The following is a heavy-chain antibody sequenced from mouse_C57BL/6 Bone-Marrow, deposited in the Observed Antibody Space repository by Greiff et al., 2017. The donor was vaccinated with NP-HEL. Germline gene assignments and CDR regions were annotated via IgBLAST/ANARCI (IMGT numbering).Heavy chain of an antibody. CDR1: GFNIKDDY. CDR2: IDPENGDT. J-gene: IGHJ2*01. CDR3: TTGVPD. Sequence: VHVKQSGAELVRPGASVKLSCTASGFNIKDDYMHWVKQRPEQGLEWIGWIDPENGDTEYASKFQGKATIAADTSSNTAYLQLSSLTSEDTAVYYCTTGVPDWGQGTTLTVSS. V-gene: IGHV14-4*01.